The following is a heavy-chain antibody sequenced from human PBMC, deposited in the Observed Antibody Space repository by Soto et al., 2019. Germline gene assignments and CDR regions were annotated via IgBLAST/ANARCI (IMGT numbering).Heavy chain of an antibody. CDR2: IYYSGST. Sequence: QVQLQESGPGLVKPSQTLSLTCTVSGGSISSGGYYWSWIRQHPGKGLEWIGYIYYSGSTYYNPSLKSRVTISVDTSKNQFSLMLSSVTAADTAVYYCARDTTFGVVIKGLYGMDVWGQGTTVTVSS. V-gene: IGHV4-31*03. J-gene: IGHJ6*02. CDR1: GGSISSGGYY. D-gene: IGHD3-3*01. CDR3: ARDTTFGVVIKGLYGMDV.